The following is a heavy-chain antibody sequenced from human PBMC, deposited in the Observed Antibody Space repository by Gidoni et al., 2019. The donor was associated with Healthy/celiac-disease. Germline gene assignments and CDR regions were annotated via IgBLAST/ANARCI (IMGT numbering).Heavy chain of an antibody. J-gene: IGHJ4*02. CDR2: ISYDGSNK. V-gene: IGHV3-30-3*01. Sequence: QVQLVESVGGVVQPGRSLRLSCSPPGFTFSTYVMHWCRQDPGTGLEWVAVISYDGSNKYYADSVKGRFTISRDNSKNTLYLQMNSLRAEDTAVYYCARGNSYYDILTGYSHFDYGGQGTLVTVSS. CDR1: GFTFSTYV. CDR3: ARGNSYYDILTGYSHFDY. D-gene: IGHD3-9*01.